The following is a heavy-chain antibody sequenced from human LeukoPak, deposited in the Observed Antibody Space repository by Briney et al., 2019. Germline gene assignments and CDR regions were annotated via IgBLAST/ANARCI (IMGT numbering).Heavy chain of an antibody. CDR1: GXTFDDYA. CDR3: AKDISIGWFGELLYHYYGMDV. CDR2: ISGDGGST. J-gene: IGHJ6*02. Sequence: QPGGSLRLSWAASGXTFDDYAMHWVRQAPGKGLEWVSLISGDGGSTYYADSVKGRFTISRDNSKNSLYLQMNSLRTEDTALYYCAKDISIGWFGELLYHYYGMDVWGQGTTVTVSS. V-gene: IGHV3-43*02. D-gene: IGHD3-10*01.